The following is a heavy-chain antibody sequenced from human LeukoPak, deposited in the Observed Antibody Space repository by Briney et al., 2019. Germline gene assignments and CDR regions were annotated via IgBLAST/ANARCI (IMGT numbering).Heavy chain of an antibody. CDR2: ISGSGGST. CDR3: AKSVYSSSWFAGDYFDY. V-gene: IGHV3-23*01. CDR1: GFTFSSYA. J-gene: IGHJ4*02. Sequence: GGSLRLSCAASGFTFSSYAMSWVRQAPGKGLERVSAISGSGGSTYYADSVKGRFTISRDNSKNTLYLQMNSLRAEDTAVYYCAKSVYSSSWFAGDYFDYWGQGTLVTVSS. D-gene: IGHD6-13*01.